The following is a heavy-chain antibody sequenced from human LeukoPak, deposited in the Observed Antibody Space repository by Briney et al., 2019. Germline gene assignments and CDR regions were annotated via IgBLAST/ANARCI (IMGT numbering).Heavy chain of an antibody. D-gene: IGHD3-16*01. J-gene: IGHJ4*02. V-gene: IGHV3-74*01. CDR3: ARLNENGGG. Sequence: PGGSLRLSCAASGFTFSTYWMHWVRQAPGKGLVWVSRINPDGSTTNYADSVKGRFTISRDNAKNTLYLQMNSLRAEDTAVYYCARLNENGGGWGQGTPVTVSS. CDR2: INPDGSTT. CDR1: GFTFSTYW.